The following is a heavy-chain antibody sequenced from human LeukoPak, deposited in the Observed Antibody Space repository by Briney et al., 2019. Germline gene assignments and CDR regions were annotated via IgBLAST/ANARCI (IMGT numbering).Heavy chain of an antibody. CDR1: GFTVSSKY. Sequence: RAGGSLRLSCAASGFTVSSKYMSWVRQAPGKGLEWVSVIYSSGSTYYADSVKGRFTISRDNSKNTLYLQMNSLRAEDTAVYYCARDRSGGYDVFDYWGQGTLVTVSS. CDR3: ARDRSGGYDVFDY. V-gene: IGHV3-53*01. CDR2: IYSSGST. D-gene: IGHD5-12*01. J-gene: IGHJ4*02.